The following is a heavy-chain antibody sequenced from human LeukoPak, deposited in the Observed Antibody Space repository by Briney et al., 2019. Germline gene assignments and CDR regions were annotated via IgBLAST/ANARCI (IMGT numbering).Heavy chain of an antibody. CDR1: GFTFSSYA. J-gene: IGHJ4*02. V-gene: IGHV3-30-3*01. CDR2: ISYDGSNK. Sequence: PGRSLRLSCAASGFTFSSYAMHWVRQAPGKGLEWVAVISYDGSNKYYADSVKGRFTISRDNSKNTLYLQMNSLRAEDTAVYYCAGCSSTDRAQIDYWGQGTLVTVSS. CDR3: AGCSSTDRAQIDY. D-gene: IGHD2-2*01.